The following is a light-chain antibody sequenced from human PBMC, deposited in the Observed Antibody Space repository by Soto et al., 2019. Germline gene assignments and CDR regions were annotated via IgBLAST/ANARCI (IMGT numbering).Light chain of an antibody. J-gene: IGLJ1*01. CDR2: KDT. Sequence: SYELTQPTSVSVSPGQTARITCSGDALPKQYAYWYQQKPGQAPVVVIYKDTERPSGIPERFSGSSSGTTVTLTISGVQAEDEADYYCQSADSSGTHYVFGTGTKLTVL. CDR1: ALPKQY. V-gene: IGLV3-25*03. CDR3: QSADSSGTHYV.